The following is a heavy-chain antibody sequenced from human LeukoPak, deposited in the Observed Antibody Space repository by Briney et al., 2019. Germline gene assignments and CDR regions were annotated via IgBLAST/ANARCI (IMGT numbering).Heavy chain of an antibody. D-gene: IGHD2/OR15-2a*01. J-gene: IGHJ3*01. CDR2: LDPRSCGT. Sequence: GTSVKDSFKASEYTFTDYYGHWVRQARAQGLEWMEWLDPRSCGTEYAQNVEARVTMNSDPSISTAYMDLSSVPSDDTPVYYCARHLVSMDTILPPDGLELWRQGTLDTVSS. CDR3: ARHLVSMDTILPPDGLEL. V-gene: IGHV1-2*02. CDR1: EYTFTDYY.